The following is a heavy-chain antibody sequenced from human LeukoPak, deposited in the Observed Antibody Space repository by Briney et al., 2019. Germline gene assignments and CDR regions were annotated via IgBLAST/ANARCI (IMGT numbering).Heavy chain of an antibody. CDR3: XXLXXXXXXXXF. CDR2: INQDESAK. CDR1: GFTXXXYW. V-gene: IGHV3-7*01. Sequence: XXXSGFTXXXYWMSWVRQAPGKGLEWVASINQDESAKXYVDSVKGRFTISRDKAKNSLCMQMNSLRAEDTALYCXXXLXXXXXXXXFWGHGALVTVSS. J-gene: IGHJ4*01.